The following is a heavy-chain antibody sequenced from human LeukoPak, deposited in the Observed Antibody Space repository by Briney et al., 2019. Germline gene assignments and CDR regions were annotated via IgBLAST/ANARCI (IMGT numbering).Heavy chain of an antibody. CDR3: ARDREWELQSSRYFDY. D-gene: IGHD1-26*01. Sequence: SVKVSCKASGGTFSSYAISWVRQAPGQGLEWMGGIIPIFGTANYAQKFQGRVTITADESTSTAYMELSSPRSEDTAVYYCARDREWELQSSRYFDYWGQGTLVTVSS. V-gene: IGHV1-69*13. CDR2: IIPIFGTA. J-gene: IGHJ4*02. CDR1: GGTFSSYA.